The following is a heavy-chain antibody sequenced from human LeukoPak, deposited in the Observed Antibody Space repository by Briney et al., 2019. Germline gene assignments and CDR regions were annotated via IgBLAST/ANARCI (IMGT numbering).Heavy chain of an antibody. Sequence: ASVKVSCKASGYTFTSYGISWVRQAPGQGLEWMAWISAYNGNTNYEQKFQGRVTMTTDRSTSTAYMELRSLRSDDTAVYYCARDCRGSCYDSCYFDYWGQGTLVTVSS. D-gene: IGHD2-15*01. CDR2: ISAYNGNT. CDR3: ARDCRGSCYDSCYFDY. V-gene: IGHV1-18*01. J-gene: IGHJ4*02. CDR1: GYTFTSYG.